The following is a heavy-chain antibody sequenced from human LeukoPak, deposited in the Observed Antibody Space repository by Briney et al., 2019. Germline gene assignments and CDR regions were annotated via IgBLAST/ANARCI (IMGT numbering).Heavy chain of an antibody. J-gene: IGHJ4*02. CDR2: IYTSGST. CDR3: AREGSTGTMEFSRFDD. Sequence: KPSETLSLTCTVSGGSISSYYWSWVRQPAGKGLEWLGRIYTSGSTNYNPSLKSRVTMSVDTSKNQFSLKLSSVTAADTAVYYCAREGSTGTMEFSRFDDWGQGTLVTVSS. D-gene: IGHD1-7*01. V-gene: IGHV4-4*07. CDR1: GGSISSYY.